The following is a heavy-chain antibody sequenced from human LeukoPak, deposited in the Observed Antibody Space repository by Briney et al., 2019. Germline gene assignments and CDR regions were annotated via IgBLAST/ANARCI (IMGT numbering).Heavy chain of an antibody. CDR1: GGTFSSYA. D-gene: IGHD3-9*01. V-gene: IGHV1-69*06. CDR3: ARVLRYFDWIFYYFDY. J-gene: IGHJ4*02. Sequence: SVKVSCKASGGTFSSYAISWVRQAPGQGLEWMGGIIPIFGTANYAQKFQGRVTITADKSTSTAYMELRSLRSDDTAVYYCARVLRYFDWIFYYFDYWGQGTLVTVSS. CDR2: IIPIFGTA.